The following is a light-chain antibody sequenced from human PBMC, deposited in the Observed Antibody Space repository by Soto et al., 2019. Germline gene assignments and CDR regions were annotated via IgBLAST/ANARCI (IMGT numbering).Light chain of an antibody. CDR3: QQYGNSPQT. J-gene: IGKJ1*01. CDR1: QSVTSS. Sequence: EIVLTQSPGTLSLSPGERATLSCRASQSVTSSLAWYQQKPGQAPRLLIYGPSSSATGIPDRFSGSGSGTDFALTISRLEPEDFAVYYCQQYGNSPQTFGQGTKVDIK. CDR2: GPS. V-gene: IGKV3-20*01.